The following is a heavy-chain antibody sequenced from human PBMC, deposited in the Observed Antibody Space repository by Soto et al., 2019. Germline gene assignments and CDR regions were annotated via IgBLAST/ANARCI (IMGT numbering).Heavy chain of an antibody. CDR2: INAGNGNT. Sequence: QVQLVQSGAEVKKPGASVKVSCKASGYTFTSYAMHWVRQAPGQRLEWMGWINAGNGNTKYSQKFQGRVTITRDTSASSAYMELSSLRSEDTAVYYCPSVPGYSIGDLWGRGTLVTVSS. J-gene: IGHJ2*01. V-gene: IGHV1-3*01. D-gene: IGHD2-21*01. CDR1: GYTFTSYA. CDR3: PSVPGYSIGDL.